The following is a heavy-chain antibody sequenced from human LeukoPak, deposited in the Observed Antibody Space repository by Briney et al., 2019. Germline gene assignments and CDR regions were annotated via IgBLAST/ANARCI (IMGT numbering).Heavy chain of an antibody. D-gene: IGHD3-22*01. CDR1: RFTFSDHY. J-gene: IGHJ4*02. V-gene: IGHV3-72*01. CDR2: TRHKANSYTT. CDR3: AREGNYYDSSGYLFDY. Sequence: GGSLRLSCAASRFTFSDHYMDWVRQSPGKGLEWVGRTRHKANSYTTEYAASVKGRFTISRDDSKNSLYLQMNSLKTEDTAVYYCAREGNYYDSSGYLFDYWGQGTLVTVSS.